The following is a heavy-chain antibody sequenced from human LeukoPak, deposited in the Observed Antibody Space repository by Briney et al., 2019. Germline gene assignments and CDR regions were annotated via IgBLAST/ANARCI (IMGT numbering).Heavy chain of an antibody. V-gene: IGHV3-30*02. J-gene: IGHJ5*02. CDR1: GFTFSSYG. CDR2: IRYDGSNK. D-gene: IGHD1-14*01. Sequence: GGSLRLSCAASGFTFSSYGMHWVRQAPGKGLEWVAFIRYDGSNKYYADSVKGRFTISRDNSKNTLYLQMNSLRAEDTAVYYCAKDTTPPKAGFDPWGQGTLVTVAS. CDR3: AKDTTPPKAGFDP.